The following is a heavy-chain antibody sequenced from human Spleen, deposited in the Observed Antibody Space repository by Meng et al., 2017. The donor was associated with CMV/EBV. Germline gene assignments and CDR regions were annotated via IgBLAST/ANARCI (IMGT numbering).Heavy chain of an antibody. V-gene: IGHV1-2*02. Sequence: SVEVTCKASRCTFLGYLMRWGRQGPGQGLEWIGWIDPSSGGKSYAQKFHGKVIITRDTSISTAYMALSRLRSGDTGVNYGSGEWISSWGQGTLVTVSS. CDR3: SGEWISS. CDR1: RCTFLGYL. CDR2: IDPSSGGK. D-gene: IGHD5-12*01. J-gene: IGHJ5*02.